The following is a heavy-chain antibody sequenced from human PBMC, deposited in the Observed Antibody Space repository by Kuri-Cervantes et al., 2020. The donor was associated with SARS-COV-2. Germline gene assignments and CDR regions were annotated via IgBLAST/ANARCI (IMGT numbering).Heavy chain of an antibody. CDR2: IWYDGRNK. CDR1: GFTYNNYG. V-gene: IGHV3-30*19. CDR3: ARGGMKRQLIPPFDY. Sequence: GESLKISCAASGFTYNNYGMHWVRQAPGKGLEWVAVIWYDGRNKYHADSVEGRFTISRDNSKNTLCLQMNNLRTEDTAVYYCARGGMKRQLIPPFDYWGQGTLVTVSS. D-gene: IGHD5-18*01. J-gene: IGHJ4*02.